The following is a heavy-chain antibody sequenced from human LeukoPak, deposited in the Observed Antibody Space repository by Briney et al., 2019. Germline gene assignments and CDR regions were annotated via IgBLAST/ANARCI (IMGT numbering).Heavy chain of an antibody. V-gene: IGHV4-4*02. CDR1: GGSISSSNW. CDR2: IYHSGST. J-gene: IGHJ4*02. D-gene: IGHD6-13*01. Sequence: SETLSLTCAVSGGSISSSNWWSWVRQPPGKGLEWIGEIYHSGSTNYNPSLKSRVTISVDKPKNQFSLKLSSVTAADTAVYYCARSGVAAAAGYWGQGTLVTVSS. CDR3: ARSGVAAAAGY.